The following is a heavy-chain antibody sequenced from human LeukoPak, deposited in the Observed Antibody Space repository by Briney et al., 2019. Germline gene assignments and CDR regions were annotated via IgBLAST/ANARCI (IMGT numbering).Heavy chain of an antibody. J-gene: IGHJ4*02. CDR1: GGSFSGYY. Sequence: SETLSLTCAVYGGSFSGYYWSWIRQPPGKGLEWIGEINHSGSTNYNPSLKSRVTISVDTSKNQFSLKLSSVTAADAAVYYCARDQGSYGSGSYLGYWGQGTLVTVSS. V-gene: IGHV4-34*01. D-gene: IGHD3-10*01. CDR3: ARDQGSYGSGSYLGY. CDR2: INHSGST.